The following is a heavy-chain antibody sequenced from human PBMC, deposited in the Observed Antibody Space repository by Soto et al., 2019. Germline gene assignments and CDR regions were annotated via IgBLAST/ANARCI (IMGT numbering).Heavy chain of an antibody. V-gene: IGHV1-18*04. Sequence: ASVKVSCKASGYTFTSYGISWVRQAPGQGLEWMGWISAYNGNTNYAQKLQGRVTMTTDTSTSTAYMELRSLRSDDTAVYYCARVQVAYYYDSSGPYYFDYWGQGTLVTVSS. CDR1: GYTFTSYG. CDR3: ARVQVAYYYDSSGPYYFDY. D-gene: IGHD3-22*01. CDR2: ISAYNGNT. J-gene: IGHJ4*02.